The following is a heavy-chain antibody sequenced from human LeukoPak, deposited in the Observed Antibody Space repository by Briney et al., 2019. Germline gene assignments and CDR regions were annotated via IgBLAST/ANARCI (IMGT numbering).Heavy chain of an antibody. V-gene: IGHV3-30-3*01. D-gene: IGHD5-18*01. CDR1: GFTFSSYA. Sequence: GGSLRLSCAASGFTFSSYAMHWVRQAPGKGLEWVAVISYDGSNKYYADSVKGRFTISRDNSKNTLYLQMNSLRAEDTAVYYCSGVSSEDTAMADAFDIWGQGTMVTVSS. CDR2: ISYDGSNK. J-gene: IGHJ3*02. CDR3: SGVSSEDTAMADAFDI.